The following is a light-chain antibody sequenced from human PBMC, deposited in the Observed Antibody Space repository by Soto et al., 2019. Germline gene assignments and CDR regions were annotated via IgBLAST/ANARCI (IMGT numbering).Light chain of an antibody. CDR3: QQANSFPLT. Sequence: EIVLTQSPATLSLSPGERATLSCRASQSVSDFLAWYQQKPGQAPRLLIYDSSNRATGIPARFSGSGSGTEFTLTISSLLPEDFATYYCQQANSFPLTFGGGTKVDIK. J-gene: IGKJ4*01. CDR1: QSVSDF. CDR2: DSS. V-gene: IGKV3-11*01.